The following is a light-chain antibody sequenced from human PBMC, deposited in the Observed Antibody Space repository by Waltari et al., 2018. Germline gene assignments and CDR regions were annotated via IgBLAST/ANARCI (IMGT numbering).Light chain of an antibody. CDR3: QHRNNWPLT. V-gene: IGKV3-11*01. CDR2: DAS. J-gene: IGKJ4*01. Sequence: EIVLTQSPATLSLSPGERATLSCRASQSVSSNLAWYQQKSGQAPRLLIYDASNRATGIPARFSGSGSGTDFTLTISSLEPEDCAVYYCQHRNNWPLTFGGGTKVEIK. CDR1: QSVSSN.